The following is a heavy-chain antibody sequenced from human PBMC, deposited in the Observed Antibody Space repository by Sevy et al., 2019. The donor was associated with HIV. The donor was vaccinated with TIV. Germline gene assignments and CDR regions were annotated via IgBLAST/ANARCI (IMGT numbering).Heavy chain of an antibody. J-gene: IGHJ4*02. CDR3: ARGKSGYGYALNY. V-gene: IGHV3-23*01. CDR2: ISGSSGTT. CDR1: GLTFSNYV. D-gene: IGHD5-18*01. Sequence: GGSLRLSCAASGLTFSNYVMSWVRQAPGKGLEWLSVISGSSGTTYAAESVKGRFTISRDNSKNTLYLHMSSLGAEDTAVYYCARGKSGYGYALNYWGQGTLVTVSS.